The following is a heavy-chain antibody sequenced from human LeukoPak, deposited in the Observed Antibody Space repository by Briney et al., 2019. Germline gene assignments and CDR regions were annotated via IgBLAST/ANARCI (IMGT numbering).Heavy chain of an antibody. Sequence: GSLRLSCAASGFTFSSYAMHWVRQAPGKGLEWVAVISYDGSNKYYADSVKGRFTISRDNSKNTLYLQMNSLRAEDTAVYYCARVAVTIYYYYGMDVWGKGTTVTVSS. CDR3: ARVAVTIYYYYGMDV. D-gene: IGHD6-19*01. J-gene: IGHJ6*04. CDR2: ISYDGSNK. CDR1: GFTFSSYA. V-gene: IGHV3-30*04.